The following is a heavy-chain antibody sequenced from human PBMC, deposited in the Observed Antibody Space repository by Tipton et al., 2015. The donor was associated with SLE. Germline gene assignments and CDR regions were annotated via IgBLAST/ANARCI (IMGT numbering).Heavy chain of an antibody. CDR1: GFTFSSYG. V-gene: IGHV3-30*02. Sequence: SLRLSCAASGFTFSSYGMHWVRQAPGKGLEWVAFIRYDGSNKYYADSVKGRFTITRDNSKNTLYLQMNSLRAEDTAVYYCAKDGPSGSFGSYWGQGTLVTVSS. D-gene: IGHD1-26*01. CDR3: AKDGPSGSFGSY. CDR2: IRYDGSNK. J-gene: IGHJ4*02.